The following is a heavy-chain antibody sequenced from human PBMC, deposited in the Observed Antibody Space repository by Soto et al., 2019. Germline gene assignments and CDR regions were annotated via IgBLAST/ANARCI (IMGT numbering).Heavy chain of an antibody. Sequence: GASVKVSCKASGGTFSSYAISWVRQAPGQGLEWMGGIIPIFGTANYAQKFQGRVTITADESTSTAYMELSSLRSEDTAVYYCAKRHNAGGYYYYGMDVWGQGTTVTVS. J-gene: IGHJ6*02. D-gene: IGHD1-1*01. CDR2: IIPIFGTA. CDR1: GGTFSSYA. CDR3: AKRHNAGGYYYYGMDV. V-gene: IGHV1-69*13.